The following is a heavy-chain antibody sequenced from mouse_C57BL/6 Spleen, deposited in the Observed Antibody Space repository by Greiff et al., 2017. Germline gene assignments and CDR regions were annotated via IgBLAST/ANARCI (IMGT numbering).Heavy chain of an antibody. CDR3: ASYPLYGSSPHWYFAV. D-gene: IGHD1-1*01. J-gene: IGHJ1*03. CDR1: GYTFTSYW. V-gene: IGHV1-69*01. Sequence: QVQLQQPGAELVMPGASVKLSCKASGYTFTSYWMHWVKQRPGQGLEWIGEIDPSDSYTNYNQKFKGKSTLTVDKSSSTAYMQLSSLTSEDSAVYYCASYPLYGSSPHWYFAVWGTGTPVTVSS. CDR2: IDPSDSYT.